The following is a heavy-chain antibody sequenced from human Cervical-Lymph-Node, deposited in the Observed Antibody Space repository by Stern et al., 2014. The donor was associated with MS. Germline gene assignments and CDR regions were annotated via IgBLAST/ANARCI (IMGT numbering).Heavy chain of an antibody. Sequence: VQLLESGGGVVQPGTSLRLSCAASAFNFNNYAMHWVRQAPGKVLDWVAVIWYDGTKKYYADSVRGRFTITRDHSKNTLYLQMTGLRADDTAVYYCAADRYCSADSCQGLFDYWGQGTLVTVSS. J-gene: IGHJ4*02. CDR2: IWYDGTKK. CDR1: AFNFNNYA. CDR3: AADRYCSADSCQGLFDY. V-gene: IGHV3-33*01. D-gene: IGHD2-15*01.